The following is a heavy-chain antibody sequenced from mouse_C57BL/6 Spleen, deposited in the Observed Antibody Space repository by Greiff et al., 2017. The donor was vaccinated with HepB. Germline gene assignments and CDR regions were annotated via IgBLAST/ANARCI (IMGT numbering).Heavy chain of an antibody. CDR2: ISSGGDYI. V-gene: IGHV5-9-1*02. CDR1: GFTFSSYA. J-gene: IGHJ2*01. D-gene: IGHD2-2*01. CDR3: TGVTTSYYFDY. Sequence: EVNVVESGEGLVKPGGSLKLSCAASGFTFSSYAMSWVRQTPEKRLEWVAYISSGGDYIYYADTVKGRFTISRDNARNTLYLQMSSLKSEDTAMYYCTGVTTSYYFDYWGQGTTLTVSS.